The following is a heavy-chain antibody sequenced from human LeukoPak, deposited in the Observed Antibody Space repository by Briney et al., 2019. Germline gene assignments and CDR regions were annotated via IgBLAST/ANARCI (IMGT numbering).Heavy chain of an antibody. D-gene: IGHD6-13*01. Sequence: SVKVSCKASGGTFSSHTISWVRQAPGQGLEWMGRIIPILGIANYAQKSQGRVTITADKSTSTAYMELSSLRSEDTAVYYCARAPIAAAYNWFDPWGQGTLVTVSS. CDR2: IIPILGIA. J-gene: IGHJ5*02. CDR1: GGTFSSHT. CDR3: ARAPIAAAYNWFDP. V-gene: IGHV1-69*02.